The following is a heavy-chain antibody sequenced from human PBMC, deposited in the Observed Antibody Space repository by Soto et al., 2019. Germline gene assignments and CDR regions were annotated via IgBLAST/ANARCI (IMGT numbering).Heavy chain of an antibody. CDR3: ARDKGVLTVYFDY. CDR2: IYYSGST. CDR1: GGSISSYY. J-gene: IGHJ4*02. Sequence: PSETLSLTCTVSGGSISSYYWSWIRQPPGKGLEWIGYIYYSGSTNYNPSLKSRVTISVDTSKNQFSLKLSSVTAADTAVYYCARDKGVLTVYFDYWGQGTLVTVSS. V-gene: IGHV4-59*01. D-gene: IGHD2-8*01.